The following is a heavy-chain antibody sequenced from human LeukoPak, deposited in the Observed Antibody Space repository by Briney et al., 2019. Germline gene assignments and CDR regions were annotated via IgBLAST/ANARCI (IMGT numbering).Heavy chain of an antibody. V-gene: IGHV3-21*01. J-gene: IGHJ4*02. Sequence: GGSLRLSCAASGFTFSSYSMNWVRQAPGNGPEWVSSISSSSSYIYYADSVKGRFTNSRDNAKNSLYLQMNSLRAEDTAVYYCATRIAAAGDYWGQGTLVTVSS. CDR2: ISSSSSYI. CDR1: GFTFSSYS. D-gene: IGHD6-13*01. CDR3: ATRIAAAGDY.